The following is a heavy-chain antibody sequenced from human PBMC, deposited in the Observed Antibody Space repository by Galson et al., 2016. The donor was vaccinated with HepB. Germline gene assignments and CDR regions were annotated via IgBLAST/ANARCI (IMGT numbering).Heavy chain of an antibody. Sequence: SLRLSCAVSGFRFSDFWMSWVRQAPGKGLEWVANIRPDGRDSEYVDSDVKGRFTISRDNVKNSLYLRMSRLRSEDTAVYYWAKHGLSAGDYWGQGTLVTVSS. CDR1: GFRFSDFW. CDR3: AKHGLSAGDY. D-gene: IGHD3-10*01. V-gene: IGHV3-7*03. J-gene: IGHJ4*02. CDR2: IRPDGRDS.